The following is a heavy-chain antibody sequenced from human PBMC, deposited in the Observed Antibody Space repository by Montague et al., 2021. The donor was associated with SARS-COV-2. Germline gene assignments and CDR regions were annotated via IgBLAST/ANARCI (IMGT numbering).Heavy chain of an antibody. Sequence: TLSLTCTVSGGFISYGSYFWTWIRQPAGKGLEWIGRIHTSGSTNYXSSLESRVAISIDTSKDQFSLELRSVTAADTAVYYCASSHCGCDCYSGQGTLVTVSS. V-gene: IGHV4-61*02. CDR1: GGFISYGSYF. CDR2: IHTSGST. CDR3: ASSHCGCDCY. D-gene: IGHD2-21*02. J-gene: IGHJ4*02.